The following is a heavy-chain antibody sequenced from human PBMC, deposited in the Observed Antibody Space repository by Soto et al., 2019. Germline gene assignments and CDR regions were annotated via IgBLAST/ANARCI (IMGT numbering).Heavy chain of an antibody. V-gene: IGHV1-69*02. D-gene: IGHD2-21*01. J-gene: IGHJ3*02. CDR2: IIPMLGVR. CDR3: TIGSWSGEVFDI. Sequence: QVQLVQSGAEVKKPGSSVKVSCKDSGGTFSTYSMYWVRQAPGQGLEWMGRIIPMLGVRNYAQRFQDRVTITADKSTATVNMGLSSLRSEDTALYYCTIGSWSGEVFDIWGQGTMVTVSS. CDR1: GGTFSTYS.